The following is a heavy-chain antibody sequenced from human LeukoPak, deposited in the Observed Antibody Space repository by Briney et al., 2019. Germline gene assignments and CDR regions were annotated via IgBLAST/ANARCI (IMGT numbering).Heavy chain of an antibody. D-gene: IGHD5-18*01. J-gene: IGHJ4*02. V-gene: IGHV3-66*01. CDR3: ARAQGGKIQLWDYYFDY. Sequence: GGSLRLSCAASGFTVSDNYISWVRQAPGKGLEWVALIYSAGTTHADSVRGRFTISRDKSKNMLYLQMNSLRAEDTAVYFCARAQGGKIQLWDYYFDYWGQGTLVTVSS. CDR1: GFTVSDNY. CDR2: IYSAGTT.